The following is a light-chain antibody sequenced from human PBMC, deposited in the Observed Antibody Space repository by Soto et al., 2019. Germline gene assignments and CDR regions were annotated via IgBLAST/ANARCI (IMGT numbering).Light chain of an antibody. Sequence: QSVLTQPAPVSGSPGQSITISCTGTSSDVGGYIYVSWYQQHPGKAPKRMIYDVTSRPSGVSYRFSGSKSGNTSSLTISWLQAVDEADYYCRSYTTSSSYVFGSGTKVIVL. CDR3: RSYTTSSSYV. J-gene: IGLJ1*01. CDR1: SSDVGGYIY. CDR2: DVT. V-gene: IGLV2-14*01.